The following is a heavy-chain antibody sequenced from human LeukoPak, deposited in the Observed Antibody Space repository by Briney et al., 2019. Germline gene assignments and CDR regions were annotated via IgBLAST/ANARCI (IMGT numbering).Heavy chain of an antibody. CDR1: GGSFSGYY. CDR3: ARGAGGVRGVIKFYFDY. Sequence: SETLSLTCAVYGGSFSGYYWSWIRQPPGKGLEWIGRIYTSGSTNYNPSLKSRVTISVDTSKNQFSLKLSSVTAADTAVYYCARGAGGVRGVIKFYFDYWGQGTLVTVSS. CDR2: IYTSGST. D-gene: IGHD3-10*01. V-gene: IGHV4-4*08. J-gene: IGHJ4*02.